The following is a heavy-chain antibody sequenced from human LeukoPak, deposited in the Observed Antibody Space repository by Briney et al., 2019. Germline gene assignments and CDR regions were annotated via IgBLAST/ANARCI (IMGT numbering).Heavy chain of an antibody. Sequence: GGSVRLSCAASGFTFSSYGMHWVRQAPGKGLEWVAFIRYDGSNKYYADSVKGRFTISRDNSKNTLYLQMNSLRAEDTAVYYCAKAEGPYLRYQLPGDYWGQGTLVTVSS. CDR2: IRYDGSNK. V-gene: IGHV3-30*02. D-gene: IGHD2-2*01. CDR1: GFTFSSYG. J-gene: IGHJ4*02. CDR3: AKAEGPYLRYQLPGDY.